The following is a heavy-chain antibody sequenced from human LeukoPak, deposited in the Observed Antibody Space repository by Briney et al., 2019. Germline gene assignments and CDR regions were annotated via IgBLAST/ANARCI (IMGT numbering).Heavy chain of an antibody. D-gene: IGHD3-16*01. CDR2: IHYSGGA. CDR1: GGSVTTYH. CDR3: ARAEGAASHI. Sequence: SETLSLTCAVSGGSVTTYHWTWIRQPPGKGLEWIGHIHYSGGADYNPSLKSRVSMSLDASKNHFSLRLTSVTAADTGVYFCARAEGAASHIWGQGTMVSVSS. V-gene: IGHV4-59*02. J-gene: IGHJ3*02.